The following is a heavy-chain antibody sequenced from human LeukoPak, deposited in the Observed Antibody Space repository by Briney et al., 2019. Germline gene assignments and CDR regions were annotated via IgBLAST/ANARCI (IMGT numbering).Heavy chain of an antibody. J-gene: IGHJ4*02. CDR2: SHSSGST. Sequence: SETLSLTCNVSDGSISSYYWSWIRQPPGKGVEWIGYSHSSGSTHYNPSLKSRVTTSLDTSKNQFSLKVNSVTAADTAVYYCARLGSYSDHWGQGTLVTVSS. V-gene: IGHV4-4*09. CDR1: DGSISSYY. D-gene: IGHD1-26*01. CDR3: ARLGSYSDH.